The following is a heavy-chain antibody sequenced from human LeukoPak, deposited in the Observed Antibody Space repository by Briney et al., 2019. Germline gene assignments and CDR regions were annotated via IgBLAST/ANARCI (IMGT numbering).Heavy chain of an antibody. D-gene: IGHD3-3*01. V-gene: IGHV1-18*01. CDR2: ISAYNGNT. Sequence: ASVKVSCKASGYTFTSYGISWVRQAPGQGLEWMGWISAYNGNTNYAQKLQGRVTTTTDTSTSTAYMELRSLRSDDTAVYYCARVGDFWSGYYFGAIAFDIWGQGTMVTVSS. CDR3: ARVGDFWSGYYFGAIAFDI. J-gene: IGHJ3*02. CDR1: GYTFTSYG.